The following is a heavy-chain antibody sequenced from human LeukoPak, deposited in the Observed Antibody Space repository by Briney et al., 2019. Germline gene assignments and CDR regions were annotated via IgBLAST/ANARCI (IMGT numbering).Heavy chain of an antibody. D-gene: IGHD5/OR15-5a*01. V-gene: IGHV4-38-2*01. Sequence: PSETLSLTCAVSGYSISSGYYWGWIRQPPGKGLEWIGSIYHSGSTYYNPSLKSRVTISVDTSKNQFSLKLSSVTAADTAVYYCARHVSDFDYWGQGTLVTVS. CDR2: IYHSGST. J-gene: IGHJ4*02. CDR3: ARHVSDFDY. CDR1: GYSISSGYY.